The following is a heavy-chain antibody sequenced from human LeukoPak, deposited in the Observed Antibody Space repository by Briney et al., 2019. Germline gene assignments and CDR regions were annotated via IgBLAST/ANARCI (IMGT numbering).Heavy chain of an antibody. CDR1: GFTFSSYA. CDR2: ISGSGGST. J-gene: IGHJ6*02. Sequence: GGSLRLSCAASGFTFSSYAMSWVRQAPGKGLEWVSAISGSGGSTYYADSVKGRFTISRDNAKNSLYLQMNSLRAEDTAVYYCARSTHYYYYYGMDVWGQGTTVTVSS. V-gene: IGHV3-23*01. CDR3: ARSTHYYYYYGMDV.